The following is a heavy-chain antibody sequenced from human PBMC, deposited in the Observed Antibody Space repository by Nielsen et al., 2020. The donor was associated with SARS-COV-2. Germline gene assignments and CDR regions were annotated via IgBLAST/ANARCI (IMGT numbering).Heavy chain of an antibody. J-gene: IGHJ6*02. Sequence: GSLRLSCTVSGGSIRSYFWSWIRQPAGKGLEWIGRIYTSGSTNYNPSLKSRVTMSVDTSKNQFSLKLSSVTAADTAVYYCARDLGGYCSSTSCSIYYGMDVWGQGTTVTVSS. CDR1: GGSIRSYF. D-gene: IGHD2-2*01. CDR2: IYTSGST. V-gene: IGHV4-4*07. CDR3: ARDLGGYCSSTSCSIYYGMDV.